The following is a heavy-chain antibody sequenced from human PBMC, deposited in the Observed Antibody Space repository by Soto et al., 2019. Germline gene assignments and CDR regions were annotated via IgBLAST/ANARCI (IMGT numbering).Heavy chain of an antibody. D-gene: IGHD3-16*01. CDR3: VGDFYYNMDV. CDR1: GFPFNGSA. V-gene: IGHV3-73*02. CDR2: IRSKPNNYAT. J-gene: IGHJ6*02. Sequence: EVQLVESGGGLVHPGGSLKLSCAASGFPFNGSAMHWVRQASGKGLEWVGRIRSKPNNYATAYAASLKGRFTISRDDSKNTEYLQMNSLKTEDTAVYYCVGDFYYNMDVWGQGTTVTVSS.